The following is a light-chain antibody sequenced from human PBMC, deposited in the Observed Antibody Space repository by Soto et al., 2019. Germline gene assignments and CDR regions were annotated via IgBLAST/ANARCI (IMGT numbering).Light chain of an antibody. J-gene: IGKJ5*01. CDR3: QHYVSPPIT. CDR2: GAS. Sequence: EIVVTQSPGSLSLSTGERATLSCRASQSVSSSYLAWYQQKPGQAPRLLVYGASSRATGISDRFSGSGSGTDFTLTISRLEPEDFAVYYCQHYVSPPITFGQGTRLEIK. CDR1: QSVSSSY. V-gene: IGKV3-20*01.